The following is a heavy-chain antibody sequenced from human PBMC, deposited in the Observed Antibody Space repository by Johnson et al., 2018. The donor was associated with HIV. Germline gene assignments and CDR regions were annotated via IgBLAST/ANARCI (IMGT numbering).Heavy chain of an antibody. Sequence: VQLVESGGRVVRPGGSLRLSCAASGFTFEDYGMSWVREAPGKGLEWVSRINSDGSSTSYADSVKGRFTISRDNAKNTLYLQMDSLGAEDTAVYYCAKVGATVVTPRGEAFDIWG. D-gene: IGHD4-23*01. V-gene: IGHV3-20*04. J-gene: IGHJ3*02. CDR2: INSDGSST. CDR3: AKVGATVVTPRGEAFDI. CDR1: GFTFEDYG.